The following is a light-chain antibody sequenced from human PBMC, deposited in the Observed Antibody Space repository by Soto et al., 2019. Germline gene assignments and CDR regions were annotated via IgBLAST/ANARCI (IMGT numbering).Light chain of an antibody. CDR3: QQYGSSPWT. Sequence: EIVLTPSPGPLSLSPGERATLSCRASQSVSSSYLAWYQQKPGQAPRLLIYGASSRATGIPDRFSGSGSGTDFTLTISRLEPEDFAVYYCQQYGSSPWTFGQGTKVDIK. CDR2: GAS. V-gene: IGKV3-20*01. J-gene: IGKJ1*01. CDR1: QSVSSSY.